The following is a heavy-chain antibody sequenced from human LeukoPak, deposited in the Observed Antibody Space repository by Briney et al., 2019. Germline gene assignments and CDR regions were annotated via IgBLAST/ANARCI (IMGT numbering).Heavy chain of an antibody. J-gene: IGHJ4*02. D-gene: IGHD6-25*01. V-gene: IGHV4-34*01. CDR1: GGSFSDYS. CDR3: ARVSGPAATFGIDYFDS. Sequence: SETLSLTCAVSGGSFSDYSLSWIRQSPVKGLEWIGQINHSGSTNYNPSLKSRVTISVDTSKNQFSLKLTSMTAADTAVYYCARVSGPAATFGIDYFDSWGQGTLVTVSS. CDR2: INHSGST.